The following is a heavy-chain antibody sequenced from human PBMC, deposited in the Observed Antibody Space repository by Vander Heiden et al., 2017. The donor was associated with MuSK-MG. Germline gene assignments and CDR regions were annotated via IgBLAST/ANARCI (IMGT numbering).Heavy chain of an antibody. J-gene: IGHJ3*02. CDR2: INHSGST. CDR3: AISLNGRAARPSAFDI. D-gene: IGHD6-6*01. Sequence: QVQLQQWGAGLLKPSEPLSLTCAVYGGSFSGYYWSWIRQPPGKGLEWIGEINHSGSTNYNPSLKSRVTISVDTSKNQCALKRSSVTAAATAVYYCAISLNGRAARPSAFDIWGQGTMVTVFS. V-gene: IGHV4-34*01. CDR1: GGSFSGYY.